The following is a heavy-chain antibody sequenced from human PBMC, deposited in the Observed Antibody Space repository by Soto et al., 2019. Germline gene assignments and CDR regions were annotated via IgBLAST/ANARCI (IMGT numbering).Heavy chain of an antibody. CDR2: LNSDGRNT. J-gene: IGHJ3*01. V-gene: IGHV3-74*03. CDR1: GFTFSNYY. CDR3: AREARGGFNA. Sequence: GGSLRLSCTAAGFTFSNYYMHWVRQTPGQGLEWVAHLNSDGRNTTYADSVKGRSTISRDNAQNTLYLQMKGLRVEDTAVYYCAREARGGFNAWGQGTMVTVSS. D-gene: IGHD3-3*01.